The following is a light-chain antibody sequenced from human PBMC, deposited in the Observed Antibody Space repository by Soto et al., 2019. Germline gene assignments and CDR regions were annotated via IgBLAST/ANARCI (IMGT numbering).Light chain of an antibody. Sequence: QSVLPQPPSASGTPGQRVTISCSGSSSNIGSNTVNWYQQLPGTAPKLHIYSNNQRPSGVTDRFSGSKSGTSASLAISGLQSEDEDDYYCAAWDDSLNGVVFGGGTKLTVL. J-gene: IGLJ2*01. CDR1: SSNIGSNT. CDR3: AAWDDSLNGVV. CDR2: SNN. V-gene: IGLV1-44*01.